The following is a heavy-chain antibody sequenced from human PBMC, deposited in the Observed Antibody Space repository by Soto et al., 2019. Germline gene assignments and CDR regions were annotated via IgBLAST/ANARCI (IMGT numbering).Heavy chain of an antibody. V-gene: IGHV4-31*03. D-gene: IGHD5-18*01. Sequence: SETLSLTCTVSGGSISSGGYYWSWIRQHPGKGLEWIGYIYYSGSTYYNPSLKSRVSISVDTSKNQFSLKLSSVTAADTAVYYCARDSFRDTGMTYYYYGVDVWGRGTTVTVSS. CDR3: ARDSFRDTGMTYYYYGVDV. CDR2: IYYSGST. CDR1: GGSISSGGYY. J-gene: IGHJ6*02.